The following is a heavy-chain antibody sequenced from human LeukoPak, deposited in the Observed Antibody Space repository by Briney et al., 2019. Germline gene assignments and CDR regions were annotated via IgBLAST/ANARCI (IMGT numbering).Heavy chain of an antibody. CDR2: ISSSSSYI. CDR3: ARELGFAGKDYYYMDV. V-gene: IGHV3-21*01. D-gene: IGHD1-26*01. CDR1: GFTFSSYS. J-gene: IGHJ6*03. Sequence: GGSLRLSCAASGFTFSSYSMNWVRQAPGKGLEWVSSISSSSSYIYNADSVKGRFTISRDNAKNSLYLQMNSLRAEDTAVYYCARELGFAGKDYYYMDVWGKGTTVTVSS.